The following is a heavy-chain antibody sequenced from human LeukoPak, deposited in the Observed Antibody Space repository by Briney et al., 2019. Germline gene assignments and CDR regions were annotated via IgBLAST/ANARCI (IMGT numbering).Heavy chain of an antibody. CDR1: GASFSSCDQY. Sequence: SQTLSLTCTVSGASFSSCDQYWNWIRQSPGKGLEWIGSIHPSGRLYDNPSLESRVTISIDTSKNQFSLNLSSVTAADTAVYFCSRGLDSRKLGYWGQGTLVTVSS. J-gene: IGHJ4*02. CDR2: IHPSGRL. CDR3: SRGLDSRKLGY. D-gene: IGHD3-22*01. V-gene: IGHV4-31*03.